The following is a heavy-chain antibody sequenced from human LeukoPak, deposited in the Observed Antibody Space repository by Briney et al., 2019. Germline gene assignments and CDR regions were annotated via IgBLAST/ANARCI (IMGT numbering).Heavy chain of an antibody. CDR2: IYYSGST. CDR3: ARDYLLGYCSGGSCSERDY. V-gene: IGHV4-61*01. J-gene: IGHJ4*02. CDR1: GGSISSSSYC. D-gene: IGHD2-15*01. Sequence: SETLSLTCTVSGGSISSSSYCWSWIRQPPGTGLEWIGYIYYSGSTNYNPSLKSRVTISVDTSKNQFSLKLSSVAAADTAVYYCARDYLLGYCSGGSCSERDYWGQGTLVTVSS.